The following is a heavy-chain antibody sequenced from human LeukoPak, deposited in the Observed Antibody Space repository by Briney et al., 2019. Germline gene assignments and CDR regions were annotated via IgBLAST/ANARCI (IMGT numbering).Heavy chain of an antibody. CDR1: GYSISSGYY. V-gene: IGHV4-38-2*01. Sequence: SETLSLTCAVSGYSISSGYYWGCVRQAPGKGLEWIGSIYHTGSTDYNPSLKSRLTISVEMSKNQFSLNLRSVTAADTAVYYCARDKDDYVWGTYRWWGQGMLVTVSS. D-gene: IGHD3-16*02. CDR3: ARDKDDYVWGTYRW. CDR2: IYHTGST. J-gene: IGHJ4*02.